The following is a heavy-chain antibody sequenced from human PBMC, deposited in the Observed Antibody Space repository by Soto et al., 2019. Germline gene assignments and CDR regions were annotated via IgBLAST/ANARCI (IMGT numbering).Heavy chain of an antibody. D-gene: IGHD3-22*01. V-gene: IGHV1-69*01. CDR1: GGTFSSYA. CDR2: IIPIFGTA. Sequence: QVQLVQSGAEVKKPGSSVKVSCKASGGTFSSYAISWVRQAPGQGLEWMGGIIPIFGTANYAQKFQGRVTITADESTSTAYIELSSLRSEDTVVYYCARIGGRVDYDSSGYYYDYWGQGTLVTVSS. CDR3: ARIGGRVDYDSSGYYYDY. J-gene: IGHJ4*02.